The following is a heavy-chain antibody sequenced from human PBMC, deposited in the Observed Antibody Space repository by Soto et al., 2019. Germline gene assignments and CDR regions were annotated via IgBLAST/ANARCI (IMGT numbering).Heavy chain of an antibody. Sequence: QVQLVQSGAEVKKPGASVKVSCKASGYTFTSYGISWVRQAPGQGLEWMGWISAYNGNTNYAQKLQGRVTITTATSTRAAYMELRSLRSDDTAVYYCAGEHLVRGDFDYWGQGTLVTVSS. CDR1: GYTFTSYG. CDR3: AGEHLVRGDFDY. J-gene: IGHJ4*02. V-gene: IGHV1-18*01. CDR2: ISAYNGNT. D-gene: IGHD6-13*01.